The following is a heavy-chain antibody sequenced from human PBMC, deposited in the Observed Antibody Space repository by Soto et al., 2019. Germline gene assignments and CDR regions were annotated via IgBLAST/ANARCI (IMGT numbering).Heavy chain of an antibody. CDR3: ARDTSLWSLRFDP. CDR2: IYYSGST. V-gene: IGHV4-31*03. J-gene: IGHJ5*02. CDR1: GGSVSSGSYY. D-gene: IGHD2-2*01. Sequence: LSLTCTVSGGSVSSGSYYWSWIRQHPGKGLEWIGYIYYSGSTYYNPSLKSRVTISVDTSKNQFSLKLSSVTAADTAVYYCARDTSLWSLRFDPWGQGTLVTAPQ.